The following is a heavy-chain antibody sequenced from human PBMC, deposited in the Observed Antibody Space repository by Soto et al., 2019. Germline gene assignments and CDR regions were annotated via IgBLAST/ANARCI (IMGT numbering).Heavy chain of an antibody. CDR3: ASGPISGSYFPY. D-gene: IGHD1-26*01. Sequence: GGSLRLSCAASGFTFSTYDMHWVRQATGKGLEWVSTIATAGATYYPGSVKGRFTISRENAKNSFFLQMNSLRAGDTAVYYCASGPISGSYFPYWGQGTLVTVSS. CDR1: GFTFSTYD. J-gene: IGHJ4*02. CDR2: IATAGAT. V-gene: IGHV3-13*04.